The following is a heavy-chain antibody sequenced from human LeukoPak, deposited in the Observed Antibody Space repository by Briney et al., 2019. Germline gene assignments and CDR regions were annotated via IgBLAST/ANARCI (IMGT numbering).Heavy chain of an antibody. J-gene: IGHJ4*02. CDR2: ISGSGVMT. V-gene: IGHV3-23*01. CDR3: AKDRSIGTYYTFDH. D-gene: IGHD1-26*01. Sequence: GGSLRLSCAASGFTFSDYAMTWVRQAPGKGLEWVATISGSGVMTYYAGSVKGRFTVSGDNSKNTLYLQMSSLTAADTAVYYCAKDRSIGTYYTFDHWGQGTLVTVSS. CDR1: GFTFSDYA.